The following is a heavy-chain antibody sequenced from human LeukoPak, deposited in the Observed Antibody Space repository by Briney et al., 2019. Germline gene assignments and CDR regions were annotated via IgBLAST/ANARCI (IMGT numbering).Heavy chain of an antibody. CDR1: GYTFTSYG. D-gene: IGHD2-15*01. Sequence: ASVKVSCKASGYTFTSYGITWVRQAPGQGLEWMGWITTYNGNAYYAQNFQGRVTMTADTSTSTAYMEVRSLRSDDTAVYYCARLSPPIASFCSGGTCYSGGFDPWGQGTLVTVSS. J-gene: IGHJ5*02. CDR2: ITTYNGNA. CDR3: ARLSPPIASFCSGGTCYSGGFDP. V-gene: IGHV1-18*01.